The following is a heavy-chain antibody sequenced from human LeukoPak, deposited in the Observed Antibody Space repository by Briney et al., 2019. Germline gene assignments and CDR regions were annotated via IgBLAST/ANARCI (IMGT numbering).Heavy chain of an antibody. Sequence: ASVKVSCKASGYTFTSYGISWVRQAPGQGLEWMGWISAYNGNTNYAQKLQGRVTMTRNTSISTAYMELSSLRSEDTAVYYCAGGYYDTSGYYLFDYWGQGTLVTVSS. V-gene: IGHV1-18*01. CDR1: GYTFTSYG. J-gene: IGHJ4*02. CDR3: AGGYYDTSGYYLFDY. D-gene: IGHD3-22*01. CDR2: ISAYNGNT.